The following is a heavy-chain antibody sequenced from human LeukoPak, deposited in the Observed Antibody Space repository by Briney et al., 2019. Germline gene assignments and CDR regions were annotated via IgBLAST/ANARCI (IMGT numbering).Heavy chain of an antibody. CDR3: ARERSGSYRHYYFDY. J-gene: IGHJ4*02. D-gene: IGHD1-26*01. Sequence: PSQTLSLTCTVSGGSISSGGYYWSWIRQHPGKGLEWIGYIYYSGSTYYNPSLKSRVTVSVDTSKNQFSLKLSSVTAADTAVYYCARERSGSYRHYYFDYWGQGTLVTVSS. V-gene: IGHV4-31*03. CDR1: GGSISSGGYY. CDR2: IYYSGST.